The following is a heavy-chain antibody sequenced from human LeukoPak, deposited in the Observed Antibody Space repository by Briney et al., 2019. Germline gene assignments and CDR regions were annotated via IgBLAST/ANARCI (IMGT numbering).Heavy chain of an antibody. CDR1: GGTFSSYA. J-gene: IGHJ4*02. Sequence: GASVKVSCKASGGTFSSYAISWVRQAPGQGLEWMGWISAYNGNTNYAQKLQGRVTMTKDTSISTAYMELSRLRSDDTAVYYCARDTSLAQYYYGSGSSDWGQGTLVTVSS. CDR2: ISAYNGNT. D-gene: IGHD3-10*01. CDR3: ARDTSLAQYYYGSGSSD. V-gene: IGHV1-18*01.